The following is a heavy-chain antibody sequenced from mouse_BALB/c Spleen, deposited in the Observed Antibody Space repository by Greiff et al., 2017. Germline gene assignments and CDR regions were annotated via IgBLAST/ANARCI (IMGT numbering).Heavy chain of an antibody. J-gene: IGHJ3*01. CDR2: ISYSGST. Sequence: EVKLMESGPGLVKPSQSLSLTCTVTGYSITSDYAWNWIRQFPGNKLEWMGYISYSGSTSYNPSLKSRISITRDTSKNQFFLQLNSVTTEDTATYYCARPYYDYDDGFAYWGQGTLVTVSA. CDR1: GYSITSDYA. CDR3: ARPYYDYDDGFAY. V-gene: IGHV3-2*02. D-gene: IGHD2-4*01.